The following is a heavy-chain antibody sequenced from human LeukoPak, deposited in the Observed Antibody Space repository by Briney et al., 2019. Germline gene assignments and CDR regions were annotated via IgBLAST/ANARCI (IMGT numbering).Heavy chain of an antibody. J-gene: IGHJ1*01. CDR1: GGSVSSSSYY. CDR3: ARRRYYDSTGYLD. CDR2: IYYSGSA. Sequence: SETLSLTCSVSGGSVSSSSYYWGWIRQPPGKGLEWIGEIYYSGSAYYNSSLKSRLTISVDTSWNQFSLTLVSVTAADTGVYYCARRRYYDSTGYLDWGQGTLVFVST. D-gene: IGHD3-22*01. V-gene: IGHV4-39*01.